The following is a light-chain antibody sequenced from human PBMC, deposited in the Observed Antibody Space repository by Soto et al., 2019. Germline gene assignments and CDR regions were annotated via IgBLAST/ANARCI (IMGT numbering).Light chain of an antibody. CDR2: DAS. V-gene: IGKV3-15*01. Sequence: ENVLTQSPGTLSFSPGERATLSCRASQSVSSNLAWYQQKPGQAPRLLIYDASTRATGIPARFSGSGSGTEFTLTISSLQSEDFAVYYCQQYNNRPSWTFGQGTKVDVK. CDR3: QQYNNRPSWT. J-gene: IGKJ1*01. CDR1: QSVSSN.